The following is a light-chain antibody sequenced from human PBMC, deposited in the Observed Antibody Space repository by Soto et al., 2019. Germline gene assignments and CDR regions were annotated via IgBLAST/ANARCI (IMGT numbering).Light chain of an antibody. Sequence: QSALTQPTSVSGSPGQSITISCTVTNGFVGSFSLVSWYQQHPGKAPKVMISEGHRRPSGVPDRFSGSTSVNSASLTIFGLQADDEVDYYCCLYIGATTYVLGTGTKVTV. J-gene: IGLJ1*01. CDR2: EGH. CDR3: CLYIGATTYV. CDR1: NGFVGSFSL. V-gene: IGLV2-23*01.